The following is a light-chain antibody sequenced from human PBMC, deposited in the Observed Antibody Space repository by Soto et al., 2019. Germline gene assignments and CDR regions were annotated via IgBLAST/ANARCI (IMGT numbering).Light chain of an antibody. V-gene: IGKV3-20*01. CDR1: QSVSGSY. J-gene: IGKJ2*01. CDR3: QQYGTSPLYT. CDR2: GAS. Sequence: EIVLTQSPGTVSLSPGERATLSCRASQSVSGSYLAWYQQKPGQAPRLLIYGASTRATGIPDRFSGSGSGTDFTLTINSLEPEDFAEYFCQQYGTSPLYTFGQGTRLEIK.